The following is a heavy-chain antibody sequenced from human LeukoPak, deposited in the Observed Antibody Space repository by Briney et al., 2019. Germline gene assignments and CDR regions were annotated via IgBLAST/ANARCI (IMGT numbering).Heavy chain of an antibody. V-gene: IGHV4-31*03. D-gene: IGHD2-2*01. J-gene: IGHJ2*01. CDR1: GGSISSGGYY. CDR2: IYYSGST. Sequence: SETLSLTCTVSGGSISSGGYYWSWIRQHPGKGLEWIGYIYYSGSTYYNPSLKSRVTISVDTSKNQFSLKLSSVTAADTAVYYCARAEVPAGRDWYFDLWGRGTLVTVSS. CDR3: ARAEVPAGRDWYFDL.